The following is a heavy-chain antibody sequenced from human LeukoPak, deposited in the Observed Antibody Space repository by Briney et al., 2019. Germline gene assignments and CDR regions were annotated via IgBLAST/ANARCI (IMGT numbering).Heavy chain of an antibody. J-gene: IGHJ4*02. Sequence: SVKVSFKASGGTFSSYAISWVRQAPGQGLEWMGRIIPIFGTANYAQKFQGRVTITTDESTSTAYMELSSLRSEDTAVYYCARKDLGSMADDYWGQGTLVTVSS. D-gene: IGHD2/OR15-2a*01. V-gene: IGHV1-69*05. CDR3: ARKDLGSMADDY. CDR2: IIPIFGTA. CDR1: GGTFSSYA.